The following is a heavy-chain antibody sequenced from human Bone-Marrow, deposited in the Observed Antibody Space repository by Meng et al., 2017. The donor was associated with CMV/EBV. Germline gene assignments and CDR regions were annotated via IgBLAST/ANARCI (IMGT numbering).Heavy chain of an antibody. J-gene: IGHJ4*02. CDR3: ARAPWY. Sequence: SETLSLPCTVSGGSVSSGSYYWSWIRQPPGKGLEWIGYIYYSGSTNYNPSLKSRVTISVDTSKNQFSLKLSSVTAADTAVYYCARAPWYWGQGTLVTVSS. V-gene: IGHV4-61*01. CDR1: GGSVSSGSYY. CDR2: IYYSGST.